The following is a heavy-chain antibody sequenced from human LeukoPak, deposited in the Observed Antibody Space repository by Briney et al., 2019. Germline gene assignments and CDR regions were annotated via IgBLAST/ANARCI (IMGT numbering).Heavy chain of an antibody. CDR3: AKDSGIYYGSGSYSTFDY. CDR2: ISGSGGST. Sequence: GGSLRLSCAASGFTFTYYAMSWVRQAPGKGLEWVSAISGSGGSTYYADSVKGRFTISRDNSKNTLYLQMNSLRAEDTAVYYCAKDSGIYYGSGSYSTFDYWGQGTLVTVSS. D-gene: IGHD3-10*01. CDR1: GFTFTYYA. J-gene: IGHJ4*02. V-gene: IGHV3-23*01.